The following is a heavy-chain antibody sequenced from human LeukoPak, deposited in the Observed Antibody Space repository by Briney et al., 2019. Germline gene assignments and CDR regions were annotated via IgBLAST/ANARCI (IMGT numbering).Heavy chain of an antibody. D-gene: IGHD2-2*01. Sequence: SETLSLTCAVYGGSFSGYYWSWVRQPPGKGLEWIGEINHSGSTNYNPSLKSRVTISVATSKNQFSLKLSSVTAADTAVYYCARGQRYCSSTSCLLGRDYWGQGTLVTVSS. V-gene: IGHV4-34*01. CDR1: GGSFSGYY. CDR2: INHSGST. J-gene: IGHJ4*02. CDR3: ARGQRYCSSTSCLLGRDY.